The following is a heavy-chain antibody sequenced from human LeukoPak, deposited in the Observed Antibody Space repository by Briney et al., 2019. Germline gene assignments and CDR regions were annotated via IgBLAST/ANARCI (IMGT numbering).Heavy chain of an antibody. V-gene: IGHV4-59*01. CDR2: IYYSGST. CDR1: GGSISSYY. J-gene: IGHJ5*02. Sequence: SEALSLTCTVSGGSISSYYWSWIRQPPGKGLEWIGYIYYSGSTNYNPSLKSRVTISVDTSKNQFSLKLSSVTAADTAVYYCARASGGFDPWGQGTLVTVSS. CDR3: ARASGGFDP. D-gene: IGHD6-25*01.